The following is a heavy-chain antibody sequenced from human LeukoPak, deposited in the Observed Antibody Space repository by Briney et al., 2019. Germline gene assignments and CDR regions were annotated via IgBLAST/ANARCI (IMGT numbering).Heavy chain of an antibody. CDR2: ISGSSSYI. J-gene: IGHJ4*02. V-gene: IGHV3-21*06. D-gene: IGHD6-19*01. CDR3: ARRGPSVAGPYDY. Sequence: GGSLRLSCAASGFTFSSYSMNWVRQASGKGLEWVSSISGSSSYIYYADSVKGRFTISRDNAKNSLCLQMNSLRAEDTAVYYCARRGPSVAGPYDYWGQGTLVTVSS. CDR1: GFTFSSYS.